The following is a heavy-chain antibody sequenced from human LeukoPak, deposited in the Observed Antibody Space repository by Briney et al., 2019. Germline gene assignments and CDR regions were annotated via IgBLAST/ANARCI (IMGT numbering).Heavy chain of an antibody. CDR1: GYRFTNYW. V-gene: IGHV5-51*01. Sequence: GESLKISCKGSGYRFTNYWIGWVRQMPGKGLEWMGIIYPGDSDTRYSPSFQGQVTISADKSISTAYLQWSSLKAPDTAMYYCAGSIEAPGFPFDYWGQGTLVTVSS. J-gene: IGHJ4*02. CDR3: AGSIEAPGFPFDY. CDR2: IYPGDSDT. D-gene: IGHD3-10*01.